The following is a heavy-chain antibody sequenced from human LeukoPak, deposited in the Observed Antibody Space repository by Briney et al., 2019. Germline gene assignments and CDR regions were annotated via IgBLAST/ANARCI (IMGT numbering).Heavy chain of an antibody. CDR1: GFTFSSYA. V-gene: IGHV3-30-3*01. Sequence: SGGSLRLSCAASGFTFSSYALHWVRQTPGKGLEWVAVISYDGSNKYYADSVKGQFTISRDNSRNTVYLQMNSLRAEDTAVYYCASSPSADCSTTTNCYGWDRWGQGTLVTVSS. CDR2: ISYDGSNK. J-gene: IGHJ5*02. CDR3: ASSPSADCSTTTNCYGWDR. D-gene: IGHD2-2*01.